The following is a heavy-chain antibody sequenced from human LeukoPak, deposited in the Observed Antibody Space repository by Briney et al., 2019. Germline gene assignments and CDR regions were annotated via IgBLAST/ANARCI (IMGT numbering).Heavy chain of an antibody. V-gene: IGHV4-39*07. Sequence: TSETLSLTCTVSGVSISSSTYYWGWIRQPPGKGLEWIGTIYSSGSTYDNPSLKSRVTVSIDTSKNQFSLRLRSVTAADTAVYYCARGAGWYDAQYFQSWGQGTLVIVSS. D-gene: IGHD6-19*01. CDR2: IYSSGST. CDR3: ARGAGWYDAQYFQS. J-gene: IGHJ1*01. CDR1: GVSISSSTYY.